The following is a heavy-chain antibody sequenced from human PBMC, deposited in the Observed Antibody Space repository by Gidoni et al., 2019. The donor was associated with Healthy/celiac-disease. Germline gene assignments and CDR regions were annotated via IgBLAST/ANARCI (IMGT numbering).Heavy chain of an antibody. J-gene: IGHJ6*02. Sequence: QVQLQESGPGLVKPSQTLSLTCTVSGGSISSGSYYWSWIRQPAGKGLEWIGRIYTSGSTNYNPSLKSRVTISVDTSKNQFSLKLSSVTAADTAVYYCARDRRYYYYGMDVWGQGTTVTVSS. CDR2: IYTSGST. V-gene: IGHV4-61*02. CDR1: GGSISSGSYY. CDR3: ARDRRYYYYGMDV.